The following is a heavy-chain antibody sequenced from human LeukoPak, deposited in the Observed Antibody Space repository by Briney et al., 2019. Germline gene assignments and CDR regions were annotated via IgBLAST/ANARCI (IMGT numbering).Heavy chain of an antibody. CDR1: GGSFSGYY. CDR3: ARSGIIADSSSSTYWYFDL. V-gene: IGHV4-34*01. CDR2: INHSGST. Sequence: SETLSLTCAVYGGSFSGYYWSWIRQPPGKGLEWIGEINHSGSTNYNPSLKSRVTLSVDTSKNQFSLKLSSVTAADTAVYYCARSGIIADSSSSTYWYFDLWGRGTLVTVSS. D-gene: IGHD6-6*01. J-gene: IGHJ2*01.